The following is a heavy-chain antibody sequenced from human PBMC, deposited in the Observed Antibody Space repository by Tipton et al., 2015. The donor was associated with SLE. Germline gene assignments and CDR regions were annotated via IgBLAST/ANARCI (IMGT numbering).Heavy chain of an antibody. CDR3: VRLPEYYFDF. V-gene: IGHV4-31*03. CDR2: VYYSGST. J-gene: IGHJ4*02. Sequence: TLSLTCTVSGGSISSDGYYWSWIRQYPGKGLEWIGYVYYSGSTYSIPSLESRLTISVDTSKNQFFLSLTSVTAADTALYYCVRLPEYYFDFWGQGALVTVSS. CDR1: GGSISSDGYY.